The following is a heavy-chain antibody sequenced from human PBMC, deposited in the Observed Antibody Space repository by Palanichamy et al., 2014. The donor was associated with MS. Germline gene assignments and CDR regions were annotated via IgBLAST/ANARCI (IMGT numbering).Heavy chain of an antibody. CDR1: GFTFTTYG. Sequence: QVQLVESGGGVIQPGRSLRLSCAASGFTFTTYGVHWVRQAPGKGLEWVAVTWYDGSNKYYADSVKGRFTISRDNSKNTLYLQMNSLRAEDTAVYYCAREYSGGWYGERNYFYYGLDVWGHGTTVTVSS. J-gene: IGHJ6*02. CDR3: AREYSGGWYGERNYFYYGLDV. V-gene: IGHV3-33*01. CDR2: TWYDGSNK. D-gene: IGHD6-19*01.